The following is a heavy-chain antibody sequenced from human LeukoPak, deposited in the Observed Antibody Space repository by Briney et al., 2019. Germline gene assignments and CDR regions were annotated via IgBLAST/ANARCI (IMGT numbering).Heavy chain of an antibody. CDR2: INHSGST. D-gene: IGHD3-10*01. CDR3: ARRPPWFGGFDY. CDR1: GYSISSGYY. Sequence: SETLSLTCSVSGYSISSGYYWSWIRQPPGKGLEWIGEINHSGSTNYNPSLKSRVTISVDTSKNQFSLKLSSVTAADTAVYYCARRPPWFGGFDYWGQGTLVTVSS. V-gene: IGHV4-34*01. J-gene: IGHJ4*02.